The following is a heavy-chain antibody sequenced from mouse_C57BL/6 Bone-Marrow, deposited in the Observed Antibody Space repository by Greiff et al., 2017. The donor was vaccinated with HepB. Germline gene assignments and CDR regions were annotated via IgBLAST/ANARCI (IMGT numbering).Heavy chain of an antibody. J-gene: IGHJ3*01. V-gene: IGHV7-1*01. CDR1: GFTFSDFY. CDR3: ARDAGSSAWFAY. CDR2: SRNKANDYTT. D-gene: IGHD3-2*02. Sequence: EVNVVESGGGLVQSGRSLRLSCATSGFTFSDFYMEWVRQAPGKGLEWIAASRNKANDYTTEYSASVKGRFIVSRDTSQSILYLQMNALRAEDTAIYYCARDAGSSAWFAYWGQGTLVTVSA.